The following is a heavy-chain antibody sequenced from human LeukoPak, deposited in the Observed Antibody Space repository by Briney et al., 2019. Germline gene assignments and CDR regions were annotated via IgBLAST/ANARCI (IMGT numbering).Heavy chain of an antibody. Sequence: SETLSLTCAVSGGSISSSNWWSWVRQPPGKGLEWIGEIYHSGSTNYNPSLKSRVTISVDTSKNQFSLKLSSVTAADTAVYYCARDPADDSSGYYPGWGQGTLVTVSS. D-gene: IGHD3-22*01. CDR2: IYHSGST. V-gene: IGHV4-4*02. CDR3: ARDPADDSSGYYPG. CDR1: GGSISSSNW. J-gene: IGHJ4*02.